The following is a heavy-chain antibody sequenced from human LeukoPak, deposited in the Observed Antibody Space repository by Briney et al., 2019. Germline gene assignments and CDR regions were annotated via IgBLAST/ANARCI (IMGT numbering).Heavy chain of an antibody. J-gene: IGHJ4*02. CDR3: ARDRFAMVRGPTLFDY. Sequence: GGSLRLSCAASGFTFSSYWMHWVRQPPGKGLVWVSRIKNDGSTTTYADSVKGRFTVSRDNAKNTLYLQMNSLRAEDTAVYYCARDRFAMVRGPTLFDYWGQGTLVTVSS. CDR1: GFTFSSYW. D-gene: IGHD3-10*01. V-gene: IGHV3-74*01. CDR2: IKNDGSTT.